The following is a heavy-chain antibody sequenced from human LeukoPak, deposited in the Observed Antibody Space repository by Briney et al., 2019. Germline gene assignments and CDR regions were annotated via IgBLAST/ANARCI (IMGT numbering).Heavy chain of an antibody. CDR1: NYSISDGYY. V-gene: IGHV4-38-2*02. CDR2: VYHSGAT. Sequence: SETLSLICSVSNYSISDGYYWGWIRQPPGKGLEWIGGVYHSGATYYTPSLKSRVTISVDTSKNQFSLNLTSVTAADTAVYYCARDSSGTLSGGGWFDPWGQGTLVTVSS. D-gene: IGHD6-19*01. CDR3: ARDSSGTLSGGGWFDP. J-gene: IGHJ5*02.